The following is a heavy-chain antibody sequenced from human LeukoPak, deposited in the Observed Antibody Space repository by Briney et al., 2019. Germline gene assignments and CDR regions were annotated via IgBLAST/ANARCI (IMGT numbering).Heavy chain of an antibody. CDR2: INAGNGYT. Sequence: GASVTVSCTASGYSFTSYAMHWVRQAPGQRLEWMGWINAGNGYTKYSQKFQGRVTITRDTSASTAYMELSSLRSEDTAVYFCARPLAVAGFDYWGQGTLVTVSS. CDR3: ARPLAVAGFDY. V-gene: IGHV1-3*01. D-gene: IGHD6-19*01. CDR1: GYSFTSYA. J-gene: IGHJ4*02.